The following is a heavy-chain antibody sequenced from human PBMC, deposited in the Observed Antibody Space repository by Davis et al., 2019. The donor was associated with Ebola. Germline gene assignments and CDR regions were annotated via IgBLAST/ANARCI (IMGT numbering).Heavy chain of an antibody. CDR2: INHSGST. V-gene: IGHV4-34*01. CDR3: ARHSSSFRKNWFDP. CDR1: GGSFSGYY. Sequence: SETLSLTCAVYGGSFSGYYWSWIRQPPGKGLAWIGEINHSGSTNYNPSLKSRVTISVDTSKNQFSLKLSSVTAADTAVYYCARHSSSFRKNWFDPWGQGTLVTVSS. D-gene: IGHD6-6*01. J-gene: IGHJ5*02.